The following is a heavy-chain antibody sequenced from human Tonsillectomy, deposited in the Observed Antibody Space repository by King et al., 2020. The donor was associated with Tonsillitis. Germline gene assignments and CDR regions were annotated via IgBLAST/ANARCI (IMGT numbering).Heavy chain of an antibody. Sequence: VQLVESGGGLVQPGGSLRLSCAASGCSFSSYAMNWVRQAPGKGLEWVSTISESGAVTDYADSVRGRLPISRDNSRNTLYLQMNTLRAEDTAVYYCAKQYLDAPWGQGVLVTVSS. CDR2: ISESGAVT. J-gene: IGHJ4*02. CDR3: AKQYLDAP. D-gene: IGHD2/OR15-2a*01. CDR1: GCSFSSYA. V-gene: IGHV3-23*04.